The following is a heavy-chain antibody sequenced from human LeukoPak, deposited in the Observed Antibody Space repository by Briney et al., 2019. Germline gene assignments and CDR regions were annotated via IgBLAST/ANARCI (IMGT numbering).Heavy chain of an antibody. V-gene: IGHV3-23*01. CDR3: ARRYSYGPFDY. CDR2: ISGSGGST. D-gene: IGHD5-18*01. J-gene: IGHJ4*02. Sequence: GGSLRLSCAASGFTFSSLAMSWVRQAPGRGLEWVSAISGSGGSTYYADSVKGRFTTSRDNSKNTLYLQMNSLRGEDTAVYYCARRYSYGPFDYWGQGTLVTVSS. CDR1: GFTFSSLA.